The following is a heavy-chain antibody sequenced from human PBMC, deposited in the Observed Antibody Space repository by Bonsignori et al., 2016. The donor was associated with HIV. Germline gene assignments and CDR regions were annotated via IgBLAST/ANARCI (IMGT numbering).Heavy chain of an antibody. D-gene: IGHD3-22*01. CDR2: IDYRGNT. Sequence: RLQESGPGLVKPAQTLSLTCIVSSGSISSGDYFWSWVRQAPGRGLEWIGFIDYRGNTDYNPSLKSRVTMSVDTSKNQFSLKLTSVTAADTAVYYCARDLFSSGYYYWGQGVRVTVSS. CDR1: SGSISSGDYF. J-gene: IGHJ4*02. CDR3: ARDLFSSGYYY. V-gene: IGHV4-30-4*01.